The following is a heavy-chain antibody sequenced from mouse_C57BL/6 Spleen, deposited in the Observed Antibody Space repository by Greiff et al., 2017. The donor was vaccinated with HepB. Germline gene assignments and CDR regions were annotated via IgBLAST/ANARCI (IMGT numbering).Heavy chain of an antibody. J-gene: IGHJ4*01. D-gene: IGHD1-1*01. CDR2: INPNNGGT. V-gene: IGHV1-26*01. CDR3: ARSSYYYGSSSSMDY. Sequence: VQLQQSGPELVKPGASVKISCKASGYTFTDYYMNWVKQSHGKSLEWIGDINPNNGGTSYNQKFKGKATLTVDKSSSTAYMELRSLTSEDSAVYYCARSSYYYGSSSSMDYWGQGTSVTVSS. CDR1: GYTFTDYY.